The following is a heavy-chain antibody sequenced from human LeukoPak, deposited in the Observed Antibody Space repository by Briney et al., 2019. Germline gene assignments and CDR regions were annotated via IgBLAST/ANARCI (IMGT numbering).Heavy chain of an antibody. J-gene: IGHJ4*02. CDR1: GFTFNNYE. V-gene: IGHV3-48*03. Sequence: GGSLRLSCAASGFTFNNYELNWVRQAPGKGLEWVSNISSSGSNIYYADSVKGRFIISRDNAKNSLYLQMNGLRAEDTAVYYCARETYSYDSSGNSPFDYWGQGTLVTVSS. CDR2: ISSSGSNI. CDR3: ARETYSYDSSGNSPFDY. D-gene: IGHD3-22*01.